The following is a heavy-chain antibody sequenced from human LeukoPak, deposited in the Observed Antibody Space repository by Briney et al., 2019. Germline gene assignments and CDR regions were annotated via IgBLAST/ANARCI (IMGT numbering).Heavy chain of an antibody. Sequence: GGPLRLSCTASGFPFSNYRMLGLRHAPGKGLEGVYVLCCGGSNQCNARSVKGRFTISRDKAKNALYLQMNSRRADDTALYYCARDYAGIAWYFDLWGRGTLVSVSS. D-gene: IGHD6-13*01. V-gene: IGHV3-33*08. J-gene: IGHJ2*01. CDR3: ARDYAGIAWYFDL. CDR2: LCCGGSNQ. CDR1: GFPFSNYR.